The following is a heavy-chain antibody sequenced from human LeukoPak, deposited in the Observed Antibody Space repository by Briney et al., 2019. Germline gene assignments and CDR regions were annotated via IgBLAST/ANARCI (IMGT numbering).Heavy chain of an antibody. CDR2: FSGNGEST. J-gene: IGHJ4*02. CDR3: AKGNTMYTAYYFDY. Sequence: GGSLRLSCAASGFTFSSYAMSWVRQAPGKGLEWVSVFSGNGESTDYADSVKGRFTISRDNSKNALYLQMNSLRAEDTAVYYCAKGNTMYTAYYFDYWGQGTLVTVSS. D-gene: IGHD3-10*02. CDR1: GFTFSSYA. V-gene: IGHV3-23*01.